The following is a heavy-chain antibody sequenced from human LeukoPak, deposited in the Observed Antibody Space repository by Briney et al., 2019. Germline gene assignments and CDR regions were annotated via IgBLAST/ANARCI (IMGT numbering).Heavy chain of an antibody. D-gene: IGHD3-9*01. CDR2: IYYSGST. Sequence: SETLSLTCTVSGGSISSYYWSWIRQPPGKGLEWIGYIYYSGSTNYNPSLKSRVTISVDTSKNQFSLKLSSVTAADTAVYYCAGYYDILTGYYKNWGQGTLVTVSS. J-gene: IGHJ4*02. CDR3: AGYYDILTGYYKN. V-gene: IGHV4-59*01. CDR1: GGSISSYY.